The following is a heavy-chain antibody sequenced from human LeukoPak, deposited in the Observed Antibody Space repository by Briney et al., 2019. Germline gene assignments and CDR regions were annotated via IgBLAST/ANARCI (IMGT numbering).Heavy chain of an antibody. CDR1: GFTFSSYA. D-gene: IGHD3-9*01. Sequence: GGSLRLSCAASGFTFSSYAMHWVRQAPGKGLEWVAVISYDGSNKYYADSVKGRFTISRGNSKNTLYLQMNSLRAEDTAVYYCARDLASVLRYFDWLSNYYYYGMDVWGQGTTVTVSS. CDR2: ISYDGSNK. J-gene: IGHJ6*02. V-gene: IGHV3-30-3*01. CDR3: ARDLASVLRYFDWLSNYYYYGMDV.